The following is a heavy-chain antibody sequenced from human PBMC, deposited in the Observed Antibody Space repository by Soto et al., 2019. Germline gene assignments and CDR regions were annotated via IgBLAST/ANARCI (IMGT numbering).Heavy chain of an antibody. V-gene: IGHV1-69*13. CDR3: ARDLYGWFDP. Sequence: SVKVSCKASGGTLSSYAISWVRQAPGQGLEWMGGIIPIFGTANYAQKFQGRVTITADESTSTAYMELSSLRSEDTAVYYCARDLYGWFDPWGQGTLVTVSS. D-gene: IGHD2-2*02. CDR1: GGTLSSYA. J-gene: IGHJ5*02. CDR2: IIPIFGTA.